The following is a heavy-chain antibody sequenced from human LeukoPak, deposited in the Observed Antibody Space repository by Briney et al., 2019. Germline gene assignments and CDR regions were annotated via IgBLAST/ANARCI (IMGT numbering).Heavy chain of an antibody. J-gene: IGHJ4*02. D-gene: IGHD3-22*01. CDR1: GGTFSSYA. V-gene: IGHV1-69*13. CDR2: IIPIFGTA. Sequence: SVKVSCKASGGTFSSYAISWVRQAPGQGLEWMGGIIPIFGTANYAQKFQGRVTITADESTSTAYMELSSLRSEDTAVYYCAHAAYYYDSSGYYYVWDYWGQGTLVTVSS. CDR3: AHAAYYYDSSGYYYVWDY.